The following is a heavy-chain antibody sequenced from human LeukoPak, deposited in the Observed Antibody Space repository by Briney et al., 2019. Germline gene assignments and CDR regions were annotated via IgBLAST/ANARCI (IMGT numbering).Heavy chain of an antibody. Sequence: GGSLRLSCAASGFTFSSYRMNWVRQAPGKGLEWVSSISSSSSYIYYADSVKGRFTISRDNAKNSLYLQMNSLRAEDTAVYYCARLNSSSSYLNYYYYYMDVWGKGTTVTVSS. CDR1: GFTFSSYR. CDR2: ISSSSSYI. J-gene: IGHJ6*03. CDR3: ARLNSSSSYLNYYYYYMDV. V-gene: IGHV3-21*01. D-gene: IGHD6-6*01.